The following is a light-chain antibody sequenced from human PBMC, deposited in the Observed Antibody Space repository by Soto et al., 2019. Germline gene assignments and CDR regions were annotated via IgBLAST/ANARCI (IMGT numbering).Light chain of an antibody. Sequence: DIQMTQSPSSLSASVGDRVTITCRASQTINIFLNWYRKKPGKAPTLLIYSASGLQRGVPANFSGSGSGADFTLTISHVRPEDVATYYCQQTYSVPHTFGPGTKVDIK. CDR2: SAS. CDR1: QTINIF. J-gene: IGKJ3*01. V-gene: IGKV1-39*01. CDR3: QQTYSVPHT.